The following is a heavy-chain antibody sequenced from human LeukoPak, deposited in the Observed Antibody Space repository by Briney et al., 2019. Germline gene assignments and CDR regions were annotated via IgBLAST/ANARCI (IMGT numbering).Heavy chain of an antibody. CDR2: ISSSSSYI. V-gene: IGHV3-21*01. CDR1: GFTFSSYS. J-gene: IGHJ4*02. D-gene: IGHD5-12*01. Sequence: GGSLRLSCAASGFTFSSYSMNWDRQAPGKGLEWVSSISSSSSYIYYADSVKGRFTISRDNAKNSLYLQMNSLRAEDTAVYYCARGYSGYALPGDYWGQGTLVTVSS. CDR3: ARGYSGYALPGDY.